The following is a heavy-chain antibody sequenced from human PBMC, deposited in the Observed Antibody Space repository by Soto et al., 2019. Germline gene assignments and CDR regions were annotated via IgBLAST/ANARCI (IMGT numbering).Heavy chain of an antibody. V-gene: IGHV4-34*01. J-gene: IGHJ3*02. D-gene: IGHD1-1*01. CDR1: GGFVSSGNYY. CDR2: MSHRGGT. CDR3: ARVERGTATTVVDAFDI. Sequence: QEQLQQWGAGLLKPSETLSLTCAVYGGFVSSGNYYCSWIRQPPGKGLEWIGEMSHRGGTHFNPSLKSRVTISVDTSKNQFSLKMSSVTAADTALYYCARVERGTATTVVDAFDIWGPGTMVTVSS.